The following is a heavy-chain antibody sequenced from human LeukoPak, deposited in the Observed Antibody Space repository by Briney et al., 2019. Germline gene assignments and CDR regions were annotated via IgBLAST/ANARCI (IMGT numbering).Heavy chain of an antibody. J-gene: IGHJ4*02. V-gene: IGHV4-34*01. CDR1: GGSFSGYY. CDR2: INHSRST. D-gene: IGHD3-22*01. Sequence: SETLSLTCAVYGGSFSGYYWSWIRQPPGKGLEWIGEINHSRSTNYNPSLKSRVTISLDTSKNQFSLKLSSVTAADTAVYYCARVDYYDSSGPLDYWGQGTLVTVSS. CDR3: ARVDYYDSSGPLDY.